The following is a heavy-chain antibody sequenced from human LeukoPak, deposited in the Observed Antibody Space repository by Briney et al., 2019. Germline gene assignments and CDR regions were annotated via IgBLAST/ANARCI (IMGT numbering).Heavy chain of an antibody. CDR2: INAGNGNT. V-gene: IGHV1-3*01. J-gene: IGHJ4*02. CDR1: GYTFTSYA. D-gene: IGHD6-13*01. Sequence: ASVKVSCKASGYTFTSYAMHWVRQAPGQGLEWMGWINAGNGNTKYSQKFQGRVTITRDTSASTAYMELSSLRSEDTAVYYCARVLAGYSSSWPFDYWGQGTLVTVSS. CDR3: ARVLAGYSSSWPFDY.